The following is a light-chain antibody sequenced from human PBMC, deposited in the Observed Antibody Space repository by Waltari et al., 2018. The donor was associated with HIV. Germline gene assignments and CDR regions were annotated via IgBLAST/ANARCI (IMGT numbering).Light chain of an antibody. CDR3: QQLEA. Sequence: EIVLTQSPATLYLYPGERATLSCRASQRVSSYLAWYQQKPGQAARLLIYDASNRATGIPARFSGSGSGTDFTLTISSLEPEDFAVNYCQQLEAFGQGTRRQIK. J-gene: IGKJ5*01. V-gene: IGKV3-11*01. CDR2: DAS. CDR1: QRVSSY.